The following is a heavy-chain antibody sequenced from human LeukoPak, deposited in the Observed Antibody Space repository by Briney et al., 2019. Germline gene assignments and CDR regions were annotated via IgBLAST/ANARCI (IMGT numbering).Heavy chain of an antibody. J-gene: IGHJ3*01. D-gene: IGHD4-11*01. V-gene: IGHV1-2*06. Sequence: ASVKVSCKASGYTFTSYDINWVRQATGQGLEWMGQINPGSGATDYAQKFQGRVTVTRDMSISTAYMELSRLTSDDTAVDYGTRGGADYWGQGTMVTVSS. CDR3: TRGGADY. CDR2: INPGSGAT. CDR1: GYTFTSYD.